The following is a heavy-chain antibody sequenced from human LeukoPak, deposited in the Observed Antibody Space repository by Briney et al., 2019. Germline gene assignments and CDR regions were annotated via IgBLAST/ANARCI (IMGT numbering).Heavy chain of an antibody. CDR3: AREADYDYVWGSYRYSPYFDY. CDR2: IYYSGST. CDR1: GGSISSSSYY. Sequence: SETLSLTCTVSGGSISSSSYYWGWIRQPPGKGLEWIGYIYYSGSTYYNPSLKSRVTISVDTSKNQFSLKLSSVTAADTAVYYCAREADYDYVWGSYRYSPYFDYWGQGTLVTVSS. D-gene: IGHD3-16*02. V-gene: IGHV4-31*03. J-gene: IGHJ4*02.